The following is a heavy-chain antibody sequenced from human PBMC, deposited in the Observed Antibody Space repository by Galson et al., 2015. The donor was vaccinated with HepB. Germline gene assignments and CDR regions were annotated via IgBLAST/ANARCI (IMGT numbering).Heavy chain of an antibody. J-gene: IGHJ4*02. CDR2: VRSSTSTI. V-gene: IGHV3-48*02. D-gene: IGHD4-17*01. CDR3: ARLTTVTNEPDY. Sequence: SLRLPCAASVFTLAGQSMCCVGQAPGEGLGGVSDVRSSTSTIYYADSVKGRFTISRDNAKNSLYLQMNSLKDEDTAVYYCARLTTVTNEPDYWGQGTLVTVSS. CDR1: VFTLAGQS.